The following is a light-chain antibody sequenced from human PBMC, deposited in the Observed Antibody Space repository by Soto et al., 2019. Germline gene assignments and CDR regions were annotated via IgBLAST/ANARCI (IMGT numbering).Light chain of an antibody. J-gene: IGKJ1*01. Sequence: AIQMTQSPSSLSASVGDRVTITCRASQGIRSELGWYQQKPGKAPNLLIYDASSLESGVPSRFSGSGSGTDFTLTISSLQPDDFATYYCQPYNSDSRTFGQGTKVDIK. CDR2: DAS. CDR3: QPYNSDSRT. CDR1: QGIRSE. V-gene: IGKV1-13*02.